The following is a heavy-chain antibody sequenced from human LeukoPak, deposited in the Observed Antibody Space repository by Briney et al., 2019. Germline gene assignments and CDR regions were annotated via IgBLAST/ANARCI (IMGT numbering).Heavy chain of an antibody. D-gene: IGHD3-10*01. CDR1: GFTFSSYW. CDR3: ARETYYYGSGSYYYYYYGMDV. V-gene: IGHV3-7*01. Sequence: GGSLRLSCAASGFTFSSYWMSWVRQAPGKGLEWVANIKQDGSEKYYVDSVKGRFTISRDNAKNSLYLQMSSLRAEDTAVYYCARETYYYGSGSYYYYYYGMDVWGQGTTVTVSS. J-gene: IGHJ6*02. CDR2: IKQDGSEK.